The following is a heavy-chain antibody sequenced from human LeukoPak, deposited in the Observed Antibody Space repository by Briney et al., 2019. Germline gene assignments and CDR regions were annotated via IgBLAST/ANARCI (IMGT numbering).Heavy chain of an antibody. CDR3: ARGGFDSWKFPYYFDY. D-gene: IGHD1-20*01. V-gene: IGHV1-18*01. CDR1: GYTFTRYG. Sequence: GASVKVSCKASGYTFTRYGISWVRQAPGQGLEWMGWISAYNGNTNYAQKLQGRVTMTTDKSTSTAYMELRSLRSDDTAVYYCARGGFDSWKFPYYFDYWGQGTLVTVSS. J-gene: IGHJ4*02. CDR2: ISAYNGNT.